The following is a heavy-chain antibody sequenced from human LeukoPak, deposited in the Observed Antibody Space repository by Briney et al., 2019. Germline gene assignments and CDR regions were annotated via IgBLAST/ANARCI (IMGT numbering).Heavy chain of an antibody. J-gene: IGHJ4*02. CDR1: GGSISSYY. D-gene: IGHD3-22*01. Sequence: SETLSLTCTASGGSISSYYWSWIRQPAGKGLEWVGRIYTSGSTNYNPSLKSRVTMSVDPPKNQFSLKQGSETAANTAVYYCARDHKEPNDSSDYYYVAQFDSWGQGTLVTVSS. CDR3: ARDHKEPNDSSDYYYVAQFDS. CDR2: IYTSGST. V-gene: IGHV4-4*07.